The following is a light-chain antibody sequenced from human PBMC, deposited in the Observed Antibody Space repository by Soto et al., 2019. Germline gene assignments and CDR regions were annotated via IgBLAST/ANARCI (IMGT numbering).Light chain of an antibody. CDR1: QSISTW. CDR3: QQYNSFCT. Sequence: DIQMTQSPSTLSASVGDRVTITCRASQSISTWLAWYQQKPGKAPKLLIYDAFYLERGVPSRFSGSGSGTEFTLTISSLQPDDLATYYCQQYNSFCTFGQGTKVDIK. CDR2: DAF. V-gene: IGKV1-5*01. J-gene: IGKJ1*01.